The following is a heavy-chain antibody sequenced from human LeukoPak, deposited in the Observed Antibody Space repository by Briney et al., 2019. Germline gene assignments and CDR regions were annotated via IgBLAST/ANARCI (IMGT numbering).Heavy chain of an antibody. D-gene: IGHD3-9*01. CDR3: ARDRSDILTGYNDAFDI. Sequence: GRSLRLSCAASGFTFSSYAMHWVRQAPGKGLEWVAVISYDGSNKYYADSVKGRFTISRDNSKNTLYLQMNSLRAEDTAIYYCARDRSDILTGYNDAFDIWGQGTMVTVSS. CDR2: ISYDGSNK. J-gene: IGHJ3*02. CDR1: GFTFSSYA. V-gene: IGHV3-30*04.